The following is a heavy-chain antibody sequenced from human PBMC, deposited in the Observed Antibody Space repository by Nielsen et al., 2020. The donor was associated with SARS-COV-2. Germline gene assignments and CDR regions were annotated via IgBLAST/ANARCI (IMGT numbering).Heavy chain of an antibody. CDR2: VSASGGST. CDR3: AKDGVVRGDALDL. CDR1: GFPFNIYA. V-gene: IGHV3-23*01. D-gene: IGHD3-10*01. J-gene: IGHJ3*01. Sequence: ESLKISCAASGFPFNIYAMAWVRRAPGRGLQCVTGVSASGGSTYYTDSVKGRFINSRDNSKNTLFLPMHSLRVEDTAVYYCAKDGVVRGDALDLWGQGTMVTVSS.